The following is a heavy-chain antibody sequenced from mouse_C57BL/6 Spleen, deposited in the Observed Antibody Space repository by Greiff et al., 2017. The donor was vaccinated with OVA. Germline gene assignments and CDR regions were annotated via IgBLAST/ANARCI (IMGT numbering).Heavy chain of an antibody. V-gene: IGHV3-6*01. CDR3: ARKRESLYDYDGGGFDY. CDR1: GYSITSGYY. D-gene: IGHD2-4*01. J-gene: IGHJ2*01. Sequence: DVQLQESGPGLVKPSQSLSLTCSVTGYSITSGYYWNWIRQFPGNKLEWMGYISYDGSNNYNPSLKNRISITRDTSKNQFFLKLNSVTTEDTDTYYSARKRESLYDYDGGGFDYWGQGTTLTVSS. CDR2: ISYDGSN.